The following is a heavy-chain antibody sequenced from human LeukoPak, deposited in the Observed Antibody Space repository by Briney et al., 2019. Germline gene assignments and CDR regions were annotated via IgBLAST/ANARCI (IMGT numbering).Heavy chain of an antibody. V-gene: IGHV3-30*02. J-gene: IGHJ4*02. D-gene: IGHD4/OR15-4a*01. CDR3: AKDPYGGTYPSYCEF. CDR2: LRYDGSTA. CDR1: GFTFSSYG. Sequence: GGSLRLSCAASGFTFSSYGMYWVRQAPGKGLECVAFLRYDGSTAFYGDSVKGRFTMSRDISKSSLFLQMNNLRPEDTAVYYCAKDPYGGTYPSYCEFWGQGTLVTVSS.